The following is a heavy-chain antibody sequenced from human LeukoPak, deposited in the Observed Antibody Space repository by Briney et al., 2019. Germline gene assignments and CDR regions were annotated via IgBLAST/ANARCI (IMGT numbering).Heavy chain of an antibody. CDR2: ISTFNGNR. CDR3: ARTVTALDWYFDL. J-gene: IGHJ2*01. Sequence: GASVKVSCKTSGYTYSSYGISWVRQAPGQGLEWMGRISTFNGNRNYVQKFQGRVTMTTDTSTSTAYMELRSLTSDDTAVYYCARTVTALDWYFDLWGRGTLVTVSS. V-gene: IGHV1-18*01. CDR1: GYTYSSYG. D-gene: IGHD2-21*02.